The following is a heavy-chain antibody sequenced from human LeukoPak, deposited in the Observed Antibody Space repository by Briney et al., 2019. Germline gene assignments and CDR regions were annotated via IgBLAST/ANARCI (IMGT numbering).Heavy chain of an antibody. J-gene: IGHJ5*02. Sequence: ASVKVSCKASGYTFTGYYMHWVRQAPGQGLEWMGIINPSGGSTSYAQKFQGRVTMTRDTSTSTVYMELSSLRSEDTAVYYCAREPYGGNWFDPWGQGTLVTVSS. D-gene: IGHD4-17*01. CDR3: AREPYGGNWFDP. CDR1: GYTFTGYY. CDR2: INPSGGST. V-gene: IGHV1-46*01.